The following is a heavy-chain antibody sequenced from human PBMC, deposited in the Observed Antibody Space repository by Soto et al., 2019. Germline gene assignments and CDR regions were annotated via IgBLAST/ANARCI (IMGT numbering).Heavy chain of an antibody. CDR2: INHSGST. CDR1: GGSFSGYY. V-gene: IGHV4-34*01. D-gene: IGHD3-22*01. Sequence: SETLSLTCAVYGGSFSGYYWSWIRQPPGKGLEWIGEINHSGSTNYNPSLKSRVTISVDTSKNQFSLKLSSVTAADTAVYYCATRGEYYYDSSGYYEFDYWGQGTLVTVSA. J-gene: IGHJ4*02. CDR3: ATRGEYYYDSSGYYEFDY.